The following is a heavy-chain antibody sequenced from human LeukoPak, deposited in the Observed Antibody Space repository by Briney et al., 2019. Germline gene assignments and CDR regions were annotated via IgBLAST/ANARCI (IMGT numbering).Heavy chain of an antibody. CDR3: AKPISGGLAVTADWFHP. CDR2: INANSGTT. Sequence: GGSLGLSCAASGFAFSFYAMSWLRQPPGKGLEWVSTINANSGTTSYAASVRGRFTISRDNSKNTLYLQVNTLRADDTATYYCAKPISGGLAVTADWFHPWGQGTLVVVSS. J-gene: IGHJ5*01. CDR1: GFAFSFYA. D-gene: IGHD6-19*01. V-gene: IGHV3-23*01.